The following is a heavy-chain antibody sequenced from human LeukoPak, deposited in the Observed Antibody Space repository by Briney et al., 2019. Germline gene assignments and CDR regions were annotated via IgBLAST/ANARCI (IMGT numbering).Heavy chain of an antibody. Sequence: ASVKVSCKAPGYTFTSYGISWVRQAPGQGLEWMGWISAYNGNTNYAQKLQGRVTMTTDTSTSTAYMELRSLRSDDTAVYYCATDQPYYYDSSGYSFDYWGQGTLVTVSS. D-gene: IGHD3-22*01. CDR2: ISAYNGNT. CDR1: GYTFTSYG. V-gene: IGHV1-18*01. J-gene: IGHJ4*02. CDR3: ATDQPYYYDSSGYSFDY.